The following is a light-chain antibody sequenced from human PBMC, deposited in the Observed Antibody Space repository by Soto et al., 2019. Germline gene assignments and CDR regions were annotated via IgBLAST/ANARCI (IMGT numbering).Light chain of an antibody. CDR2: YDG. J-gene: IGLJ2*01. CDR3: QVWDSGVDHII. V-gene: IGLV3-21*04. CDR1: NIGRKS. Sequence: SYELTQPPPVSVAPGKTASITCEGNNIGRKSVHWYQQRPGQAPMVVIYYDGDRPSGIPERFSGSNSGTAATLTISGVEAGDEADYYCQVWDSGVDHIIFGGGTKVTVL.